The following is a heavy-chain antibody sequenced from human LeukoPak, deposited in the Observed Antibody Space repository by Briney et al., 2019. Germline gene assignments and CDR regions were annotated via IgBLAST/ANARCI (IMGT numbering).Heavy chain of an antibody. CDR2: INHSGST. V-gene: IGHV4-34*01. J-gene: IGHJ3*02. CDR1: GGSFSGYY. D-gene: IGHD6-13*01. Sequence: SETLSLTCAVYGGSFSGYYWSWIRQPPGKGLEWTGEINHSGSTNYNPSLKSRVTISVDTSKNQFSLKLSSVTAADTAVYYCARGPVTRYSSSWYRSDAFDIWGQGTMVTVSS. CDR3: ARGPVTRYSSSWYRSDAFDI.